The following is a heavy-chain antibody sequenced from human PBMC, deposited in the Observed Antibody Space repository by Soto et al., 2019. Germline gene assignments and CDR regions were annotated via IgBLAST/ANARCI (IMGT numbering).Heavy chain of an antibody. CDR1: GGTFSSYA. V-gene: IGHV1-69*06. J-gene: IGHJ3*02. Sequence: SVKVSCKASGGTFSSYAISWVRQAPGQGLEWMGGIIPIFGTANHAQKFQGRVTITADKSTSTAYMELSSLRSEDTAVYYCARGQIYITGTTRAFDIWGQGTMVTVSS. D-gene: IGHD1-20*01. CDR3: ARGQIYITGTTRAFDI. CDR2: IIPIFGTA.